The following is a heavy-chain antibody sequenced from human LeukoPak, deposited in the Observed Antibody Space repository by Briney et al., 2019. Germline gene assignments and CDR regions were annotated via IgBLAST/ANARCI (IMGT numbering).Heavy chain of an antibody. J-gene: IGHJ4*02. CDR2: ISSSSSYI. CDR3: ASHPAYFSSWSY. D-gene: IGHD6-13*01. Sequence: GGSLRLSCAASGFTFSNSGMNWVRQAPGKGLEWVSSISSSSSYIYYADSVKGRFTISRDNAKNSRYLQMNSLRAEDTAVYYCASHPAYFSSWSYWGQGTLVTVSS. V-gene: IGHV3-21*01. CDR1: GFTFSNSG.